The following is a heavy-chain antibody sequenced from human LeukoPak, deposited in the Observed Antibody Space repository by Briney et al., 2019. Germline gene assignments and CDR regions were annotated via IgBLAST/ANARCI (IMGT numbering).Heavy chain of an antibody. V-gene: IGHV1-2*02. J-gene: IGHJ4*02. CDR1: GGTFSSYA. D-gene: IGHD3-9*01. Sequence: GASVKVSCKASGGTFSSYASSWVRQAPGQGLEWMGWISPKSGGTNYAQKFQGRVTMTSGTSITTAYMELSGLRTDDTAAYFCTRDHRQVWENDILTGPESFDYWGQGTLVTVSS. CDR2: ISPKSGGT. CDR3: TRDHRQVWENDILTGPESFDY.